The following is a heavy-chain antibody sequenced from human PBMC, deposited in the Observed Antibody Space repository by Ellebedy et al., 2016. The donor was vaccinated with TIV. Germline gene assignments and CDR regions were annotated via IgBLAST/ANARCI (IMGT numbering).Heavy chain of an antibody. CDR3: ARCYYDSSGYYYGGMDV. J-gene: IGHJ6*02. CDR1: GDSIISSAYY. D-gene: IGHD3-22*01. Sequence: GSLRLSCSVSGDSIISSAYYWGWIRQPPGKGLEWIGSISYSGYTQYNPSLKSRVTISVETSKNPFSLKLRSVTAADTAVYYCARCYYDSSGYYYGGMDVWGQGTTVTVSS. CDR2: ISYSGYT. V-gene: IGHV4-39*07.